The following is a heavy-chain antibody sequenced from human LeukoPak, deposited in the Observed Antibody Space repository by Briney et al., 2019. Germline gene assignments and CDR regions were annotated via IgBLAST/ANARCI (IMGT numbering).Heavy chain of an antibody. CDR2: ISAYNGNT. D-gene: IGHD6-13*01. CDR3: ARIAGYSSSCADY. CDR1: RYTFTSYG. V-gene: IGHV1-18*01. J-gene: IGHJ4*02. Sequence: ASVQVSCQASRYTFTSYGISWVRQAPGQGLAWMGWISAYNGNTNYAQKLQGRVTMTTDTSTSTAYMELRSLRSDDTAVYCCARIAGYSSSCADYWGQGTLVTVSS.